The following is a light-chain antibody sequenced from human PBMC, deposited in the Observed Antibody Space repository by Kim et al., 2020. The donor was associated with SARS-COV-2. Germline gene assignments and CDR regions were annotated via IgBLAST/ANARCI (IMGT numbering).Light chain of an antibody. Sequence: SSEGDRVTITCRARTGISTSLALYQQKPRIAPKPLIYTASTLPSGVPSRFSGSGFWTEFTLTIASLQPDDFATYYCQQLNTYPVTFGQGTRLEIK. CDR2: TAS. J-gene: IGKJ5*01. CDR3: QQLNTYPVT. V-gene: IGKV1-9*01. CDR1: TGISTS.